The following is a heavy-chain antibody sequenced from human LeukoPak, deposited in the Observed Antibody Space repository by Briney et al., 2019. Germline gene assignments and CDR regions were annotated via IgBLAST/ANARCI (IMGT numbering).Heavy chain of an antibody. CDR3: ARDYTGDSVFDI. D-gene: IGHD7-27*01. Sequence: TSETLSLTCTVSGGSISSGDYYWSWIRQPPGKGLEWIGYIYYSGSTYYNPSLKSQVTISVDTSKNQFSLKLSSVTAADTAVYYCARDYTGDSVFDIWGQGTMVTVSS. CDR1: GGSISSGDYY. CDR2: IYYSGST. J-gene: IGHJ3*02. V-gene: IGHV4-30-4*08.